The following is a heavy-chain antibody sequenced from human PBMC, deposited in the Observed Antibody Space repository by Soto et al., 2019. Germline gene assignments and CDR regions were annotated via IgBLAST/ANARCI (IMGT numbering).Heavy chain of an antibody. J-gene: IGHJ5*02. CDR1: GGTFSSYA. Sequence: QVQLVQSGAEVKQPGSSVKVSCKASGGTFSSYAISWVRQAPGQGLEWMGGIIPIFGTANYAQKFQGRVTITADKSTSTAYMELSSLRSEDTAVYYCARVEWAVAGSGWFDPWGQGTLVTVSS. CDR3: ARVEWAVAGSGWFDP. D-gene: IGHD6-19*01. CDR2: IIPIFGTA. V-gene: IGHV1-69*06.